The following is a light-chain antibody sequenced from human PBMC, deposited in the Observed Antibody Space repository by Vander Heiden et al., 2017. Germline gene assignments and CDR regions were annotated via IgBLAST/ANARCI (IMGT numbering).Light chain of an antibody. J-gene: IGKJ3*01. CDR1: QNVSSN. CDR2: DAS. CDR3: QQRGDWPPT. V-gene: IGKV3-11*01. Sequence: EIVLTQSPATLSLSPGAYAPLSCRASQNVSSNVAWFRQRPGQPPRLLIYDASKRATGIPARFSGGGSGTDFTLTIGSLDPEDPAVYFCQQRGDWPPTFGPGTKVDI.